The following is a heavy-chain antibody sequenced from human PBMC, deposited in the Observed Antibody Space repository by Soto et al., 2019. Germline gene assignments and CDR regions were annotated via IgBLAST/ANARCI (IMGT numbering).Heavy chain of an antibody. D-gene: IGHD2-8*02. CDR3: ARVWCAENYYYYGMDV. Sequence: ASVKVSCKASGDTFSSYAISWVRQAPGQGLEWMGWIIPIYGTANYAQKFQGRVTITADESTSTAYMELSSLRSEDTAVYYCARVWCAENYYYYGMDVWGQGTTVTVSS. J-gene: IGHJ6*02. CDR1: GDTFSSYA. CDR2: IIPIYGTA. V-gene: IGHV1-69*13.